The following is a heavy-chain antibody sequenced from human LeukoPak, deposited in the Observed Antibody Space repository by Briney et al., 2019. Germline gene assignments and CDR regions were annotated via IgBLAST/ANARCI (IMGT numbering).Heavy chain of an antibody. CDR1: GGSISSSSYY. J-gene: IGHJ4*02. CDR3: ARYGYSYGYVVDY. Sequence: SETLSLTCTVSGGSISSSSYYWGWIRQPPGKGLEWIGSIYYSGSTYYNPSLKSRVTISVDTSKNQFSLKLSSVTAADTAVYYCARYGYSYGYVVDYWGQGTLVTVSS. V-gene: IGHV4-39*07. D-gene: IGHD5-18*01. CDR2: IYYSGST.